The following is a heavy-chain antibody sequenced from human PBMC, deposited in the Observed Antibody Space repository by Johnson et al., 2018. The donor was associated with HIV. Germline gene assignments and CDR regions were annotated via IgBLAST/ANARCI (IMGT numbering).Heavy chain of an antibody. V-gene: IGHV3-30*04. Sequence: QVQLVESGGGVVQPGTSLILSCAASGFTFSYYSMHWVRQAPGKGLEWVALTSYDESDKFYADSVKGRFIISRDNSKNTLYLQMNSMRSEDTAVYYCASGRVGGNDAFDIWGQGTMVTVSS. J-gene: IGHJ3*02. CDR2: TSYDESDK. CDR3: ASGRVGGNDAFDI. D-gene: IGHD2-15*01. CDR1: GFTFSYYS.